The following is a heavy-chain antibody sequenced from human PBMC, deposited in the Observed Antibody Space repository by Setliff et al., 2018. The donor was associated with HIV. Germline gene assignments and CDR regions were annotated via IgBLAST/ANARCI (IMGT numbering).Heavy chain of an antibody. V-gene: IGHV4-31*03. CDR3: ARGLSFYDPGGFDY. J-gene: IGHJ4*02. Sequence: PSETLSLTCTVTGGSISSGGFYWTWIRQHPGKGLEWIGYIYNTGSTYHSPSLESRVTISIDTSRNQFSLKLSSVTAADTAMYYCARGLSFYDPGGFDYWGQGTLVTVSS. D-gene: IGHD3-22*01. CDR2: IYNTGST. CDR1: GGSISSGGFY.